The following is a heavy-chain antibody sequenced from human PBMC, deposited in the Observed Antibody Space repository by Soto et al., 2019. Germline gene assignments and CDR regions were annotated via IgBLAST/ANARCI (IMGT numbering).Heavy chain of an antibody. CDR1: GGTFSSYT. Sequence: QVQLVQSGAEVKKPGSSVKVSCKASGGTFSSYTISWVRQAPGQGLEWMGRIIPILGIANYAQKFQGRVTITXXKXTXXAYMELSSLRSEDTAVYYCARGGYYDSSGYSLLDYWGQGTLVTVSS. CDR3: ARGGYYDSSGYSLLDY. V-gene: IGHV1-69*02. J-gene: IGHJ4*02. CDR2: IIPILGIA. D-gene: IGHD3-22*01.